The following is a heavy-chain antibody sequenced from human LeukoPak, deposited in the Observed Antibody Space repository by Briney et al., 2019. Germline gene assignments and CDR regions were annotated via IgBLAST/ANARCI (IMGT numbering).Heavy chain of an antibody. V-gene: IGHV3-7*01. CDR2: INQLGNEK. Sequence: GGSLRLSCAASGFTFSSYWMSWIRQALGRGLEWVANINQLGNEKNYVDSVNGRFTISRNNVDDSLYLEMNSLRVEDTAVYYCGRDRVVPAATFYWGQGVLVTVSS. D-gene: IGHD2-2*01. CDR1: GFTFSSYW. CDR3: GRDRVVPAATFY. J-gene: IGHJ4*02.